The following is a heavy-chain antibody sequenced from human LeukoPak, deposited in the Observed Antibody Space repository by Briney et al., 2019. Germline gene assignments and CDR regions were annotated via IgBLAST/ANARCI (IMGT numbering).Heavy chain of an antibody. CDR1: GFTFDDYA. V-gene: IGHV3-9*01. CDR2: ISWNSGSI. Sequence: PGGSLRLSCAASGFTFDDYAMHWVRQAPGKGLEWVSGISWNSGSIGYADSVKGRFTISRDNAKNSLYLQMNSLRAEDTALYYCAKTSRFGESPFDYWGQGTLDTVSS. J-gene: IGHJ4*02. CDR3: AKTSRFGESPFDY. D-gene: IGHD3-10*01.